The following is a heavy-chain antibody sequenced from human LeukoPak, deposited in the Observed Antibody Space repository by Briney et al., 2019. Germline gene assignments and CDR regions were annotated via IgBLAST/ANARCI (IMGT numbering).Heavy chain of an antibody. Sequence: SGPTLVNPTQTLTLTCTFSGFSLSTSGVGVGWIRQPPGKALEWLALIYWDDDKRYSPSLKSRLTITKDTSKNQVVLTMTNLDPVDTATYYCALTTYYDSGGYYSNWFGPWGQGTLVTVSS. CDR3: ALTTYYDSGGYYSNWFGP. CDR2: IYWDDDK. D-gene: IGHD3-22*01. CDR1: GFSLSTSGVG. J-gene: IGHJ5*02. V-gene: IGHV2-5*02.